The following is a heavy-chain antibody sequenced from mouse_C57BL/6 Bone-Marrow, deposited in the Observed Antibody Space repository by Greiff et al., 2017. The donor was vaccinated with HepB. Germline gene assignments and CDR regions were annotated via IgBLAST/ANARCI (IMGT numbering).Heavy chain of an antibody. J-gene: IGHJ4*01. Sequence: VQLQQSGPELVKPGASVKISCKASGYSFTGYYMNWVKQSPEKSLEWIGEINPSTGGTTYNQKFKAKATLTVDKSSSTAYMQRKSLTSEDSAVYYCARGWFPYYAMDYWGQGTSVTVSS. V-gene: IGHV1-42*01. D-gene: IGHD2-3*01. CDR1: GYSFTGYY. CDR3: ARGWFPYYAMDY. CDR2: INPSTGGT.